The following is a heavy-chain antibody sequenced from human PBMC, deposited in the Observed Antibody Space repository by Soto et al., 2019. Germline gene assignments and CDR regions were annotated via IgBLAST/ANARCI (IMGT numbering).Heavy chain of an antibody. Sequence: QVQLVQSGAEVKKPGASVKVSCKASGYTFTSYGISWVRQAPGQGLEWMGWISAYNGNTNYAQKLQGRVTMTTDTSTSPAYMEPRSLRSDDTAVYYCARDPPYSSGWYAGFDPWGQGTLVTVSS. J-gene: IGHJ5*02. D-gene: IGHD6-19*01. V-gene: IGHV1-18*01. CDR3: ARDPPYSSGWYAGFDP. CDR2: ISAYNGNT. CDR1: GYTFTSYG.